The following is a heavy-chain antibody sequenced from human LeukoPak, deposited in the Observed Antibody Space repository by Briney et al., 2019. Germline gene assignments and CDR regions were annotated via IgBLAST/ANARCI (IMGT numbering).Heavy chain of an antibody. J-gene: IGHJ6*02. V-gene: IGHV3-23*01. CDR3: AKFDTVTVNDYYYYGMDV. D-gene: IGHD4-17*01. Sequence: GRSLRLSCAASGFTFSSYAMSWVRQAPGKGLEWVSAISGSGGSTYYADSVKGRFTISRDNSKNTLYLQMNSLRAEDTAVYYCAKFDTVTVNDYYYYGMDVWGQGTTVTVSS. CDR2: ISGSGGST. CDR1: GFTFSSYA.